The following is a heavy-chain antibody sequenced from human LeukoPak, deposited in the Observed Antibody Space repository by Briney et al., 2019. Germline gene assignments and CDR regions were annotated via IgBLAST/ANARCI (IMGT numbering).Heavy chain of an antibody. D-gene: IGHD3-10*01. V-gene: IGHV3-30-3*01. CDR1: GFTFSSYA. CDR2: ISYDGSNK. CDR3: ARGPFGELLVEYYYYYGMDV. J-gene: IGHJ6*02. Sequence: GGSLRLSCAASGFTFSSYAMHWVRQAPGKGLEWVAVISYDGSNKYYADSVKGRFTISRDNSKNTLYLQMNSLRAEDTAVYYCARGPFGELLVEYYYYYGMDVWGQGTTVTVSS.